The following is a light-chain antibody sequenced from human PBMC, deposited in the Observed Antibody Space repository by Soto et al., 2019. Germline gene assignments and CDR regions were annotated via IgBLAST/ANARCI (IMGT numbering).Light chain of an antibody. CDR2: EVS. CDR3: SSYAGSNNLVV. V-gene: IGLV2-8*01. Sequence: QSALTQPPSASGSPGQSVTISCTGTSSDVGGYNYVSWYQQHPGTAPKLMIYEVSKRPSGVPDRFSGSKSGNTASLTVSGLQAEDEADYYCSSYAGSNNLVVFGGGTQLTVL. CDR1: SSDVGGYNY. J-gene: IGLJ2*01.